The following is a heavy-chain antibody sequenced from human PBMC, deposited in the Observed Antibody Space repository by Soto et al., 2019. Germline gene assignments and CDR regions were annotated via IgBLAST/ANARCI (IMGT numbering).Heavy chain of an antibody. J-gene: IGHJ4*02. D-gene: IGHD2-21*02. Sequence: PSETLSLTCTVPGGSISSGDYYWSWIRQPPGKGLEWIGYIYYSGSTYYNPSLKSRVTISVDTSKNQFSLKLSSVTAADTAVYYCAREGTTVVTLDYWGQGTLVTVSS. CDR1: GGSISSGDYY. V-gene: IGHV4-30-4*01. CDR2: IYYSGST. CDR3: AREGTTVVTLDY.